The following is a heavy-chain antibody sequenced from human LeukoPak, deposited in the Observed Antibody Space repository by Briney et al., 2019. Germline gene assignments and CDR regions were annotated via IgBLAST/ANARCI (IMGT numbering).Heavy chain of an antibody. D-gene: IGHD2-8*01. Sequence: ASVKVSCKASGGTFSSYAISWVRQAPGQGLGWMGGIIPIFGTANYAQKFQGRVTITADESTSTAYMELSSLRSEDTAVYYCVYGTWDYFDYWGQGTLVTVSS. CDR3: VYGTWDYFDY. CDR2: IIPIFGTA. CDR1: GGTFSSYA. V-gene: IGHV1-69*13. J-gene: IGHJ4*02.